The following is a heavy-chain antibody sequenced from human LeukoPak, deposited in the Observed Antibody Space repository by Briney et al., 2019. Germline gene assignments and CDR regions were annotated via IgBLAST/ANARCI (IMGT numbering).Heavy chain of an antibody. CDR3: ARKQVDSVAMEYYFDY. Sequence: PGGSLRLSCAASGFTFSSYEINWVRQAPGKGLEWVSYISSSGGTIYYADSVKGRFTISRDNAKNSLYLQTNSLRAEDTAVYYCARKQVDSVAMEYYFDYWGQGTLVTVSS. V-gene: IGHV3-48*03. CDR1: GFTFSSYE. D-gene: IGHD5-12*01. J-gene: IGHJ4*02. CDR2: ISSSGGTI.